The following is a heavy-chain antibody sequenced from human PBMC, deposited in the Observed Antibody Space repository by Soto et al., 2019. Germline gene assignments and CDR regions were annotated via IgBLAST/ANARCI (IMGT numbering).Heavy chain of an antibody. CDR1: GFTFGDYA. CDR2: IRSKAYGGTT. CDR3: ARDSWLAVAAVYYYYGMDV. V-gene: IGHV3-49*03. Sequence: GGSLRLSCTASGFTFGDYAMSWFRQAPGKGLEWVGFIRSKAYGGTTEYAASVKGRFTISRDDSKSIAYLQMNSLRAEDTAVYYCARDSWLAVAAVYYYYGMDVWGQGTTVTVSS. J-gene: IGHJ6*02. D-gene: IGHD6-19*01.